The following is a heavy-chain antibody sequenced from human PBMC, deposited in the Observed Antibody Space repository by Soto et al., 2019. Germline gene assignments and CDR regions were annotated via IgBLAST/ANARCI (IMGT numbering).Heavy chain of an antibody. CDR1: GFTFSSYG. V-gene: IGHV3-23*01. D-gene: IGHD3-10*01. CDR3: AISGTRFTNTSSSDYFAY. CDR2: ISGSGDNT. J-gene: IGHJ4*02. Sequence: GGSLRLSCAASGFTFSSYGMSWVRQAPGKGLEWVSGISGSGDNTYYAESVKGRFTISRINSKHTLFLQMNGLRAEDTALYYCAISGTRFTNTSSSDYFAYGAQGAQIPSPQ.